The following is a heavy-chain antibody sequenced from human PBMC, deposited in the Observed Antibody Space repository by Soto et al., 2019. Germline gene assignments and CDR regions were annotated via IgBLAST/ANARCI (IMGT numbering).Heavy chain of an antibody. V-gene: IGHV6-1*01. D-gene: IGHD3-16*02. CDR2: TYHRSRFFS. J-gene: IGHJ4*02. CDR3: ARRQRLGELSSIDY. CDR1: GDSVSSYSAA. Sequence: PSQTLSLTCAISGDSVSSYSAAWNWIRQSPSGGLEWLGRTYHRSRFFSDYAESVKSRIIINPDTSKNQFSLQLKSVTPEDTAMYYCARRQRLGELSSIDYWGQGTLVTVSS.